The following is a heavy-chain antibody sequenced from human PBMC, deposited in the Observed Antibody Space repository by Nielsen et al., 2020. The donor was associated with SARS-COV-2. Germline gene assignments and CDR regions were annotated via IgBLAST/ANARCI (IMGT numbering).Heavy chain of an antibody. CDR3: AADGGGSYYMDV. J-gene: IGHJ6*03. CDR1: VFTFTSSA. D-gene: IGHD1-26*01. Sequence: SVKVSCKASVFTFTSSAVQWVRQARGQRLEWIGWIVVGSGNTNYAQKFQERVTITRVMSTSTAYMELSSLRSEDTAVYYCAADGGGSYYMDVWGKGTTVTVSS. V-gene: IGHV1-58*01. CDR2: IVVGSGNT.